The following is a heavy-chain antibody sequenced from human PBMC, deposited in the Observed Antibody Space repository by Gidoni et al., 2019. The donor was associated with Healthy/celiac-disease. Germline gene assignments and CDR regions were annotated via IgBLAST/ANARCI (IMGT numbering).Heavy chain of an antibody. V-gene: IGHV3-48*02. Sequence: ELQLGGSGGGLVQPGGALRLSCAASGFTFRSYSLTWVRQALGKGLGCVSYISSSSSTIYYADSVKGRFTISSDNAKNSLYLQMTRLRDEDTAVYYCAREDPYSSGWRYWGQGTLVTVSS. D-gene: IGHD6-19*01. J-gene: IGHJ4*02. CDR1: GFTFRSYS. CDR3: AREDPYSSGWRY. CDR2: ISSSSSTI.